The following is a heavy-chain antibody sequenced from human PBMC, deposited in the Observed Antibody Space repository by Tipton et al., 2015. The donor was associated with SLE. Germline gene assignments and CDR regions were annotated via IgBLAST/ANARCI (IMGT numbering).Heavy chain of an antibody. Sequence: LRLSCAVYGGSFSGYYWSWFRQPPGKGLEWIGEINHSGSTNYNPSLKSRVTISMDTSKNQVSLRMTSVTAADTAVYYCAASGYNFLSWFDPWGQGTPVTVSS. V-gene: IGHV4-34*01. CDR3: AASGYNFLSWFDP. D-gene: IGHD5-24*01. J-gene: IGHJ5*02. CDR2: INHSGST. CDR1: GGSFSGYY.